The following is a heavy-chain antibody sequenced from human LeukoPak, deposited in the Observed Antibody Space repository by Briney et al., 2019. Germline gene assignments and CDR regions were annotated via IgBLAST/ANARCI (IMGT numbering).Heavy chain of an antibody. CDR3: ARGVHSSGWYWDYFDY. J-gene: IGHJ4*02. CDR1: GGSISSGSYY. Sequence: PSETLSLTCTVSGGSISSGSYYWSWIRQPAGKGLEWIGRIYTSGGTNYNPSLKSRVTISVDTSKNQFSLKLSSVTAADTAVYYCARGVHSSGWYWDYFDYWGQGTLVTVSS. D-gene: IGHD6-19*01. CDR2: IYTSGGT. V-gene: IGHV4-61*02.